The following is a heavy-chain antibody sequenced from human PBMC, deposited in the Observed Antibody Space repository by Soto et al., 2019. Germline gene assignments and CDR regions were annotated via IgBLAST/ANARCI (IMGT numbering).Heavy chain of an antibody. V-gene: IGHV5-51*01. CDR3: ARQSGYCTTTTCSHSMEV. CDR1: GYTFTNNW. Sequence: PGESLKISCTASGYTFTNNWIAWVRQMPGQGLEWMGIIHPSDFETRYSPSFQDQVTLSVDKSINTAYLQWSSLKASDTAIYYCARQSGYCTTTTCSHSMEVWGQGTTVTVSS. CDR2: IHPSDFET. D-gene: IGHD2-2*03. J-gene: IGHJ6*02.